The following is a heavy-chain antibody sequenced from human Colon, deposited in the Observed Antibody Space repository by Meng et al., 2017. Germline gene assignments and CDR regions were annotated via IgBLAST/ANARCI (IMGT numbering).Heavy chain of an antibody. CDR2: MSIDETAT. D-gene: IGHD3-22*01. V-gene: IGHV3-74*01. J-gene: IGHJ4*02. Sequence: EVQLVGPGGTLVQPGGSLGLSCAVSGFSVSAHWMHWVRQVPGKGLVGIARMSIDETATTYADSVKGRFTISRDNGKNTLHLQMSSLRAEDSAVYYCARSGYNNGYDYWGQGTLVTVSS. CDR1: GFSVSAHW. CDR3: ARSGYNNGYDY.